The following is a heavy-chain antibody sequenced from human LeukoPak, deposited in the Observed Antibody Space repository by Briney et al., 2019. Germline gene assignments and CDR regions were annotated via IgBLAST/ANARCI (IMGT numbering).Heavy chain of an antibody. V-gene: IGHV1-8*02. D-gene: IGHD1-26*01. CDR1: GGTFSSYA. CDR3: ARFRGGSYCHRRKYYYYYYMDV. CDR2: MNPNSGNT. J-gene: IGHJ6*03. Sequence: GASVKVSCKASGGTFSSYAITWVRQAPGQGLEWMGWMNPNSGNTGYAQKFQGRVTMTRNTSISTAYMELSSLRSEDTAVYYCARFRGGSYCHRRKYYYYYYMDVWGKGTTVTISS.